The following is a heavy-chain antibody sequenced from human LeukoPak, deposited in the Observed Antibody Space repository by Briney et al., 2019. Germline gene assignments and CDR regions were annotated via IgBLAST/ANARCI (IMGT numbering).Heavy chain of an antibody. J-gene: IGHJ3*02. CDR3: ARVETPDAFDI. CDR1: GVTFSSYA. CDR2: IIPIFGTA. Sequence: SVKVSCKASGVTFSSYAISWVRQAPGQGLEWMGGIIPIFGTANYAQKFQGRVTITADESTSTAYMELRSLRSDDTAVYYCARVETPDAFDIWGQGTMVTVSS. V-gene: IGHV1-69*13.